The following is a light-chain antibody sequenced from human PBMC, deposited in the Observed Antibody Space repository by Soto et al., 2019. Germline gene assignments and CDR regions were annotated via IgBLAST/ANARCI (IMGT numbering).Light chain of an antibody. CDR3: QQRSNWPPN. CDR2: DAS. J-gene: IGKJ5*01. Sequence: VMTQSPATLSVSPGERATLSCRASQSVSSYLAWYQQKPGQAPRVLIYDASNRATGIPARFSGSGSGTDFTLTISSLEPEDVAVYYCQQRSNWPPNFGQGTRLEIK. CDR1: QSVSSY. V-gene: IGKV3-11*01.